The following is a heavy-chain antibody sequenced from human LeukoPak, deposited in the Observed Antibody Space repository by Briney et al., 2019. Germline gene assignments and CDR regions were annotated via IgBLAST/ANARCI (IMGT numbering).Heavy chain of an antibody. V-gene: IGHV4-59*01. Sequence: PSETLSLTCTVSGGSISSYYWSWIRQPPRKGLEWIGYVYYSGSTNYNPSLKTRVTISVDTSKNQFSLRLRYVTAADTAVYYCVGERRDGYKVYFDYWGQGTLVTVSS. CDR2: VYYSGST. J-gene: IGHJ4*02. D-gene: IGHD5-24*01. CDR1: GGSISSYY. CDR3: VGERRDGYKVYFDY.